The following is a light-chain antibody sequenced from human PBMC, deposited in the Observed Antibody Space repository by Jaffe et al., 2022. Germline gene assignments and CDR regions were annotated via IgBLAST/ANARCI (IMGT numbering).Light chain of an antibody. Sequence: QSVLTQPPSVSAAPGQKVTISCSGSSSNIGKNYVSWYQQLPGTAPKFLIYDNNKRPSGIPDRFSGSKSGTSATLGITGLQTGDEADYYCGTWDTSLSTWVFGGGTKLTVL. CDR1: SSNIGKNY. CDR3: GTWDTSLSTWV. CDR2: DNN. V-gene: IGLV1-51*01. J-gene: IGLJ3*02.